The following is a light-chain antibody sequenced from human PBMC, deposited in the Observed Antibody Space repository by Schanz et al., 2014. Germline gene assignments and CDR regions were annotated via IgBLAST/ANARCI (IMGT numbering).Light chain of an antibody. V-gene: IGLV2-8*01. J-gene: IGLJ2*01. Sequence: QSALTQPPSASGAPGQSVTISCTGTSSDVGGHDYVSWYQHHPGKAPKVMIYQVTKRPSGVPDRFSGSRSGNTASLTVSGLQAEDEADYYCCSYADGSTLIFGGGTKLTVL. CDR1: SSDVGGHDY. CDR2: QVT. CDR3: CSYADGSTLI.